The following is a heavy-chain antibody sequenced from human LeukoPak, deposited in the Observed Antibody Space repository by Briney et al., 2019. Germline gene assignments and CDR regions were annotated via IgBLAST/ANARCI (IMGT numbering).Heavy chain of an antibody. CDR3: ARDYDSRFRYFDINYYYYMDV. D-gene: IGHD3-9*01. CDR2: IISIFGTA. CDR1: GGTFSSYA. Sequence: GASVKVSCKASGGTFSSYAISWVRQAPGQGLEWMGGIISIFGTANYAQKFQGRVTITADESTSTAYMELSSLRSEDTAVYYCARDYDSRFRYFDINYYYYMDVWGKGTTVTVSS. J-gene: IGHJ6*03. V-gene: IGHV1-69*13.